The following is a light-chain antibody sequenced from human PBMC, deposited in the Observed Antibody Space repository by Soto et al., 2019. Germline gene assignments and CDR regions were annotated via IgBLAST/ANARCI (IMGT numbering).Light chain of an antibody. CDR2: EDN. Sequence: NFMLTQPHSVSESPVKTVTISCIGSGGSSATNYVQWYQQRPGSAPITIIYEDNQRPSGVPDRFSGSIDSSSNSASRTISGLRAEVEADYYCQSYDTQYVVFGGGTKLTVL. J-gene: IGLJ2*01. V-gene: IGLV6-57*02. CDR3: QSYDTQYVV. CDR1: GGSSATNY.